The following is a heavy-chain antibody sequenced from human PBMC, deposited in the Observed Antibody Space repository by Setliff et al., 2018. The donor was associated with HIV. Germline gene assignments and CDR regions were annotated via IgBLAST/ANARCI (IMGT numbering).Heavy chain of an antibody. D-gene: IGHD5-18*01. CDR3: GRHSTMVTFGYFYYFMDV. V-gene: IGHV1-69*05. Sequence: SVKVSCKASGDTFNNYAISWVRQAPGQGLEWMGGITPMFAKVNYAQKFQGRVTITTDESRSTAYMELNSLTSGDTAVYYGGRHSTMVTFGYFYYFMDVWGTGTTVTVSS. CDR2: ITPMFAKV. J-gene: IGHJ6*03. CDR1: GDTFNNYA.